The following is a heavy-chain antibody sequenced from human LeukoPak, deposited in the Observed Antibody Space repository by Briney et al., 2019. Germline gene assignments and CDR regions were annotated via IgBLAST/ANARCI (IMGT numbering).Heavy chain of an antibody. CDR3: ATVSGGYPFDY. CDR1: GYTFTGYY. V-gene: IGHV1-24*01. D-gene: IGHD2-15*01. CDR2: FDPEDGET. Sequence: ASVKVSCKASGYTFTGYYIHWVRQAPGKGLEWMGGFDPEDGETIYAQKFQGRVTMTEDTSTDTAYMELSSLRSEDTAVYYCATVSGGYPFDYWGQGTLVTVSS. J-gene: IGHJ4*02.